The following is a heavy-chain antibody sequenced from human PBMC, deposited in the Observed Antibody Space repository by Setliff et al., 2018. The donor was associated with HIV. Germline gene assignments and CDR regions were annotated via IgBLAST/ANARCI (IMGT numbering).Heavy chain of an antibody. CDR1: GYTFTGNY. J-gene: IGHJ5*02. CDR2: INPNSGGT. V-gene: IGHV1-2*02. D-gene: IGHD6-13*01. CDR3: ARVFYSSSWYNGWFDP. Sequence: ASVKVSCKASGYTFTGNYIHWVRQAPGQGLEWMGWINPNSGGTNCAQKFQGRVTMTRDTSISTAYMELSRLRSDDTAVYYCARVFYSSSWYNGWFDPWGQGTLVTVSS.